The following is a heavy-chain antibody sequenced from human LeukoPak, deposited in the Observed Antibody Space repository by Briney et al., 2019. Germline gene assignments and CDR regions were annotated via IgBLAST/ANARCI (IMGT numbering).Heavy chain of an antibody. CDR3: AKGSYYDSSGSFYFDY. Sequence: GGSLRLSCAASGFTFHEYAMHWVRQVPGKGLAWVSGISWNSGTIDYADSVKGRFTISRDNSKNTLYVQVNSLGTEDTAAYYCAKGSYYDSSGSFYFDYWGQGTLVTVSS. V-gene: IGHV3-9*01. CDR1: GFTFHEYA. D-gene: IGHD3-22*01. J-gene: IGHJ4*02. CDR2: ISWNSGTI.